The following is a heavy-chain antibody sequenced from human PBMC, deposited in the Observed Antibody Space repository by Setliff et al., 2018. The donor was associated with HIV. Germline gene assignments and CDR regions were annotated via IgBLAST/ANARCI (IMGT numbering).Heavy chain of an antibody. Sequence: LRLSCAASGFPFSNYCMNWVRQAPGKGLQWLSYISSSGDSVYGDSMKGRITISRDKASNSLYLQIHSLTAEDTAVYYCAIEDGCGGHYHSWGQGTLVTVSS. J-gene: IGHJ4*02. CDR1: GFPFSNYC. V-gene: IGHV3-48*01. D-gene: IGHD2-21*01. CDR3: AIEDGCGGHYHS. CDR2: ISSSGDSV.